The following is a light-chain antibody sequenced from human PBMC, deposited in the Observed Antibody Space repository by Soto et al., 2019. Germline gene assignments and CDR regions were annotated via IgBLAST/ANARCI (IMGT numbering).Light chain of an antibody. J-gene: IGLJ3*02. CDR2: LNSDGSH. CDR3: QTWGTGPWV. V-gene: IGLV4-69*01. Sequence: QLVLTQSPSACASLEASVKLTCTLSSGHSSYAIAWHQQQPEKGPRYLMKLNSDGSHSKGDGIPDRFSGSSSGAERYLTISSLQSEDEADYYCQTWGTGPWVFGGGTKLTVL. CDR1: SGHSSYA.